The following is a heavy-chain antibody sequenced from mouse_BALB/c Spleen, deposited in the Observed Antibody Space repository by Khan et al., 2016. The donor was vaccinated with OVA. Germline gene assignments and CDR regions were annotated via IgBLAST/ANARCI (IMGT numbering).Heavy chain of an antibody. J-gene: IGHJ4*01. Sequence: VQLQQSGPDLVKPGASVRISCKASGYTFTTYYMHWVKQRPGQGLEWIGWIFPGSFNTNYNEKFKGKATLTADKSSSTAYMQLSSLTSEDSAVYFCAGDDYYCGDAMDHWGQGTSVTVSS. CDR2: IFPGSFNT. D-gene: IGHD2-3*01. CDR3: AGDDYYCGDAMDH. V-gene: IGHV1S56*01. CDR1: GYTFTTYY.